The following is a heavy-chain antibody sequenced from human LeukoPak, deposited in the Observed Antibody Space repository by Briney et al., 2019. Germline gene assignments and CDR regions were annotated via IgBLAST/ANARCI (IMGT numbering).Heavy chain of an antibody. CDR2: IIPIFGTA. Sequence: ASVKVSCKASGGTFSSYAISWVRQAPGQGLEWMGGIIPIFGTANYAQKFQGRVTITTDESTSTAYMELSSLRSEDTAVYYCARARMRNTIFGVVPYYYYYMDVWGKGTTVTVSS. D-gene: IGHD3-3*01. CDR3: ARARMRNTIFGVVPYYYYYMDV. J-gene: IGHJ6*03. CDR1: GGTFSSYA. V-gene: IGHV1-69*05.